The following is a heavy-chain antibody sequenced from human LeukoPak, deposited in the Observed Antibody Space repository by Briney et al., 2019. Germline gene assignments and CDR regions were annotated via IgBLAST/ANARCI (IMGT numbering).Heavy chain of an antibody. CDR3: ARAATAVAGLGADY. J-gene: IGHJ4*02. Sequence: ASLKVSCKVSGYTFTDYYIHWERQAPGQGLEWMGWINPNSGGTNCAQKFQGRVTMTRDTSINTAYMELSSLRPDDTAVYYCARAATAVAGLGADYWGQGTLVSVS. CDR2: INPNSGGT. D-gene: IGHD6-19*01. V-gene: IGHV1-2*02. CDR1: GYTFTDYY.